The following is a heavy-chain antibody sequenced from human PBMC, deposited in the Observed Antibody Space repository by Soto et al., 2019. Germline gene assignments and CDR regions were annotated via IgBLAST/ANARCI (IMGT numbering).Heavy chain of an antibody. CDR1: GLDFSSEV. V-gene: IGHV3-23*01. CDR2: ISGSGRTI. Sequence: WESLRLSCAASGLDFSSEVMCWVRQAPGKGLEWVSSISGSGRTIYHADSMRGRFAISRDNSKKSLYLQLNNLRVDDTTAYYCAKVGPSYYYGMDVWGQGTTVTVSS. CDR3: AKVGPSYYYGMDV. J-gene: IGHJ6*02. D-gene: IGHD1-26*01.